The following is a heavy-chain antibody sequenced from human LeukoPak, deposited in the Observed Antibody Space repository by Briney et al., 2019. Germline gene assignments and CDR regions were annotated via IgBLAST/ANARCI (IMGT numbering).Heavy chain of an antibody. CDR3: VRGRGYSYGHLWLGFDY. D-gene: IGHD5-18*01. Sequence: GGSLRLSCAASGFTFSSYNMNWVRQAPGKGLEWVSSISTSSSYIHYADSVKGRFTISRDNAKNSLYLQMNSLRAEDTAVYYCVRGRGYSYGHLWLGFDYWGQGTLVTVSS. CDR1: GFTFSSYN. CDR2: ISTSSSYI. V-gene: IGHV3-21*01. J-gene: IGHJ4*02.